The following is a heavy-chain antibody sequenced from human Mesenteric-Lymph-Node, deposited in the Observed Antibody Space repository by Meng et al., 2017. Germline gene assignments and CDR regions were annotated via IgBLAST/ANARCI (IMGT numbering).Heavy chain of an antibody. CDR1: GFTFSSYA. V-gene: IGHV3-30*04. CDR2: ISYDGSNK. Sequence: GESLKIPCAASGFTFSSYAMSWVRQAPGKGLEWVAVISYDGSNKYYADSVKGRFTISRDNSKNTLYLQMNSLRAEDTAVYYCARDRYYQAATTYYYYYYGMDVWGQGTTVTVSS. J-gene: IGHJ6*02. CDR3: ARDRYYQAATTYYYYYYGMDV. D-gene: IGHD2-15*01.